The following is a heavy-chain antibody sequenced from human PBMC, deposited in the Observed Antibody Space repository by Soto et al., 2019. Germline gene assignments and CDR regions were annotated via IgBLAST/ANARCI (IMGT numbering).Heavy chain of an antibody. CDR1: GYTFTSYG. CDR2: ISAYNGNT. J-gene: IGHJ5*02. D-gene: IGHD2-8*01. CDR3: AREVMDEIYCTNGVCYWFDP. V-gene: IGHV1-18*04. Sequence: GASVKVSCKASGYTFTSYGISWVRQAPGQGLEWMGWISAYNGNTNYAQKLQGRVTMTTDTSTSTAYMELRSLRSDDTAVYYCAREVMDEIYCTNGVCYWFDPWGQGTLVTVSS.